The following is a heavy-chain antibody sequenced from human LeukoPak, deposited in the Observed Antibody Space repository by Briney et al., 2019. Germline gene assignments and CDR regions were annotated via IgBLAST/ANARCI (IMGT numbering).Heavy chain of an antibody. V-gene: IGHV4-4*07. CDR1: GGSMSSYY. CDR3: ARAKGYCSSTSCSRGLGSDAFDI. CDR2: IYSSDNT. D-gene: IGHD2-2*01. J-gene: IGHJ3*02. Sequence: SETLSLTCTVSGGSMSSYYWTWIRQPAGKRLEWIGRIYSSDNTNYNPSLKSRVTMSLDTSKNQFSLKLSSVTAADTAVYYCARAKGYCSSTSCSRGLGSDAFDIWGQGTMVTVSS.